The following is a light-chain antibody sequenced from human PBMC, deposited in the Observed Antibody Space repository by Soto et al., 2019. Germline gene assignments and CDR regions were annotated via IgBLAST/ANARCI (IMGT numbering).Light chain of an antibody. CDR2: EVS. J-gene: IGLJ1*01. V-gene: IGLV2-14*01. CDR3: SSHTSYSTRV. CDR1: SSDVGGYNY. Sequence: QSVLTQPASASGSPGQSIAISCTGTSSDVGGYNYVSWYQQHPGKAPKLMIHEVSNRPSGVSDRFSGSKSGNTASLTISGLQADDEADYYCSSHTSYSTRVFGTGTKLTVL.